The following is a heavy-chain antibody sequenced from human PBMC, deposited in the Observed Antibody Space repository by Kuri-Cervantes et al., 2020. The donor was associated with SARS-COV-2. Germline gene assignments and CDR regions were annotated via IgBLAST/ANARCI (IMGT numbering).Heavy chain of an antibody. CDR3: ARTYCSSTSCYTGWSDYYYYYMDV. V-gene: IGHV1-18*01. J-gene: IGHJ6*03. CDR2: ISAYNGNT. D-gene: IGHD2-2*02. CDR1: GYTFTSYG. Sequence: ASVKVSCKASGYTFTSYGISWVRQAPGQGLEWMGWISAYNGNTNYAQKLQGRVTMTTDTSTSTAYMELRSLRSDDTAVYYCARTYCSSTSCYTGWSDYYYYYMDVWGKGTTVTVSS.